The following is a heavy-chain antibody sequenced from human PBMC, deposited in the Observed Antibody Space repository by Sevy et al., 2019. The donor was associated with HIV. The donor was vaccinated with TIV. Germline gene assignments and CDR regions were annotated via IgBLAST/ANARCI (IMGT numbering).Heavy chain of an antibody. CDR1: GGSFSGYY. Sequence: SETLSLTCAVYGGSFSGYYWSWIRQPPGKGLEWIGEINHSGSTNYNPSLKSRVTISVDTSKNQFSLKLSSVTASDTAVYYCARAPSYYDSSGYYYYYYYYMDVWGKGTTVTVSS. CDR3: ARAPSYYDSSGYYYYYYYYMDV. V-gene: IGHV4-34*01. D-gene: IGHD3-22*01. CDR2: INHSGST. J-gene: IGHJ6*03.